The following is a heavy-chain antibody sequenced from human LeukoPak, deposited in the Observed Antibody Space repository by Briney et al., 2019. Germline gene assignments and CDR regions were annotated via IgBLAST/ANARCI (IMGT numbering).Heavy chain of an antibody. CDR2: SIPIFGTA. Sequence: SVKVSCKASGGTFSSYAISWVRQAPGQGLEWMGGSIPIFGTANYAQKFQGRVTITADKSTSTAYMELSSLRSEDTAVYYCARWDDSSGYYPGAFDIWGQGTMVTVSS. J-gene: IGHJ3*02. CDR3: ARWDDSSGYYPGAFDI. D-gene: IGHD3-22*01. CDR1: GGTFSSYA. V-gene: IGHV1-69*06.